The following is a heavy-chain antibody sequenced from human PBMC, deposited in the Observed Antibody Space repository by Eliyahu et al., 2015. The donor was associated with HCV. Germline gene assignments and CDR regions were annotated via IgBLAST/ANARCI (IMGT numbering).Heavy chain of an antibody. D-gene: IGHD4-23*01. CDR1: GGSLSGHA. CDR3: ARGRGEYGGSGWNYGELHFTGLDV. J-gene: IGHJ6*02. CDR2: GMDKGGD. V-gene: IGHV4-34*02. Sequence: QVVLEQLGAGLLRPSETLSLTCAVFGGSLSGHAWTWIRQSPGQGLEWIGDGMDKGGDNANPSLRSRVTISVDTSKTQFYLRLTSVTAADTGVYYCARGRGEYGGSGWNYGELHFTGLDVWGQGTTVSVSS.